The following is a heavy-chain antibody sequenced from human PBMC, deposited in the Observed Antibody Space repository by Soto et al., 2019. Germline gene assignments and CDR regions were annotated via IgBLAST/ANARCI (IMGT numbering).Heavy chain of an antibody. CDR1: GYTFTSYG. J-gene: IGHJ6*02. CDR2: ISAYDGNT. Sequence: QVQLVQSGAEVKKPGASVKVSCKASGYTFTSYGINWVRQAPGQGLEWLGWISAYDGNTNYAQILQGRVSMTTDTSTNPAHMXXRSLRSDDTAVYYCARGGYYDSSGSRNYYYYGMNGWGQGTTVTVSS. CDR3: ARGGYYDSSGSRNYYYYGMNG. D-gene: IGHD3-22*01. V-gene: IGHV1-18*01.